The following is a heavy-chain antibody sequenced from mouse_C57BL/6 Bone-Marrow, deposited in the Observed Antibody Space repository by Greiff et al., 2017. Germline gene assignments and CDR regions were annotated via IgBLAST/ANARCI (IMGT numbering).Heavy chain of an antibody. CDR3: ARHGTWFAY. Sequence: DVQLQESGGDLVKPGGSLKLSCAASGFTFSSYGMSWVRQTPDKRLEWVATISSGGSYTYYPDSVKGRFTISRDNAKNTLYLQMSSLKSEDTAMYYCARHGTWFAYWGQGTLVTVSA. D-gene: IGHD4-1*01. CDR1: GFTFSSYG. CDR2: ISSGGSYT. V-gene: IGHV5-6*01. J-gene: IGHJ3*01.